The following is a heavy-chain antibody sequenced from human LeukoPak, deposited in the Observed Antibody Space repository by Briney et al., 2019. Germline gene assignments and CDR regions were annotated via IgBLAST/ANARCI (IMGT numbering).Heavy chain of an antibody. D-gene: IGHD6-19*01. Sequence: PGGSLRLSCAASGLTFSSYSMSWVRQAPGKGLEWVSYIRRSGSSIFYADSVMGRFTISRDNAKNSLYLQMNSLSAEDTAVYYCARSVVAMAGPFDFWGQGTLVTVSS. V-gene: IGHV3-48*04. J-gene: IGHJ4*02. CDR2: IRRSGSSI. CDR1: GLTFSSYS. CDR3: ARSVVAMAGPFDF.